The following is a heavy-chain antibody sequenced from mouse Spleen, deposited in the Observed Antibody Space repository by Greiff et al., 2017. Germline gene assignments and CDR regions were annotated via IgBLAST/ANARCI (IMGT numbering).Heavy chain of an antibody. CDR3: ARKTVLTMDY. Sequence: DVNLVESGGGLVQPGGSLKLSCAASGFTFSDYGMPWVRQAPEKGLEWVAYISSGSSTIYYAATVKGRFIISRDNAKNTLFLQMTNLRSEETAMKNCARKTVLTMDYRGQGTSVTVSP. CDR1: GFTFSDYG. D-gene: IGHD1-1*01. V-gene: IGHV5-17*01. CDR2: ISSGSSTI. J-gene: IGHJ4*01.